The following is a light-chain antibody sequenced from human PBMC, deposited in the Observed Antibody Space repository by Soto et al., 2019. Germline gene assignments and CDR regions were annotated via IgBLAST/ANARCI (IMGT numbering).Light chain of an antibody. J-gene: IGLJ1*01. CDR2: NNN. V-gene: IGLV1-47*02. Sequence: QSVLTQPPSASGTPGQGVSISCSGSSSNIGSNYVYWDQQLPGTAPRLLIYNNNQRPSGVPDRFSASKSGTSASLAIRGLRSDDEADYYCSTWDVSLSGYVFGAGTKVTVL. CDR1: SSNIGSNY. CDR3: STWDVSLSGYV.